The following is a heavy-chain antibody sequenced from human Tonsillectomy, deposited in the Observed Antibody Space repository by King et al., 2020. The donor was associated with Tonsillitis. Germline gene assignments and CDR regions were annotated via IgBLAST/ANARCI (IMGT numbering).Heavy chain of an antibody. V-gene: IGHV4-61*01. CDR3: ARETIVVTAESPNYYYYYGMDV. Sequence: VQLQESGPGLVKPSETLSLNCTVSAGSVSSGTNSWSWIRQPPGKGLEWIGCIHYSGSTNYNPSLKRRVTMSVDTSKNQFSQKVSSVTAADTAVYDCARETIVVTAESPNYYYYYGMDVWGQGTTVTVSS. CDR1: AGSVSSGTNS. J-gene: IGHJ6*02. CDR2: IHYSGST. D-gene: IGHD1-26*01.